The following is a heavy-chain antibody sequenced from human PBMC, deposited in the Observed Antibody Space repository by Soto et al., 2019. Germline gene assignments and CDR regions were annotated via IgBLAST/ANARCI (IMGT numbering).Heavy chain of an antibody. D-gene: IGHD3-3*01. CDR2: INPNSGGT. CDR1: GYTFTGYY. V-gene: IGHV1-2*02. Sequence: QVQLVQSGAEVKKPGASVKVSCKASGYTFTGYYMHWVRQAPGQGLEWMGWINPNSGGTNYAQKFQGRDTMTRDTSISTAYMELSRLRSDDTAVYYCASRGPPYYDFWSGYYNYWGQGTLVTVSS. CDR3: ASRGPPYYDFWSGYYNY. J-gene: IGHJ4*02.